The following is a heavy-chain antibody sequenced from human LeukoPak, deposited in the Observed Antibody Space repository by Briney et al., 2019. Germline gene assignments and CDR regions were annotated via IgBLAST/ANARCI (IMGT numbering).Heavy chain of an antibody. CDR2: IYTSGST. CDR3: ARISSSNWYNERGAFDV. V-gene: IGHV4-4*07. D-gene: IGHD6-13*01. J-gene: IGHJ3*01. Sequence: SETLSLTCTVSGGSISSYYWSWIRQPAGKGLEWIGRIYTSGSTNYNPSLKSRVTMSVDTSKNQFSLKLSSVTAADTAVYYCARISSSNWYNERGAFDVWGQGTMVTVSS. CDR1: GGSISSYY.